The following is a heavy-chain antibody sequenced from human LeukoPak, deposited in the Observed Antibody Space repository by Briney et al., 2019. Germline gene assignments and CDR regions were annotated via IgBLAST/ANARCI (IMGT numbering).Heavy chain of an antibody. CDR3: ARDLISVVVPVAIGGDFDY. CDR2: ISYDGSNK. D-gene: IGHD2-2*02. Sequence: GGSLRLSCAASGFTFSSYAMHWVRQAPGKGLEWVAVISYDGSNKYYADSVKGRFTISRDNSKNTLYLQMNSLRAEDTAVYYCARDLISVVVPVAIGGDFDYRGQGTLVTVSS. CDR1: GFTFSSYA. V-gene: IGHV3-30*01. J-gene: IGHJ4*02.